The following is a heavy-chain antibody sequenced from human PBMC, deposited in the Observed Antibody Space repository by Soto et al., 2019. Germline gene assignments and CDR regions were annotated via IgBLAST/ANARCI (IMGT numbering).Heavy chain of an antibody. Sequence: QVQLVQSGAEVKKPEASVKVSCKASGYTFTDYYMHWVRQAPGQGLEWLGWINPNSGGTNYAQKFQGRVTMTRDTSMSTVYMELNRLRSDDPAVYYCARDQSPSSGWPGMDVWGQGTTVSVSS. J-gene: IGHJ6*02. D-gene: IGHD6-19*01. CDR3: ARDQSPSSGWPGMDV. CDR2: INPNSGGT. V-gene: IGHV1-2*02. CDR1: GYTFTDYY.